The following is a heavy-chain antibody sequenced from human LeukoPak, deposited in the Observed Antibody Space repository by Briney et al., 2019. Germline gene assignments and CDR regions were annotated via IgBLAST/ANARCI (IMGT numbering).Heavy chain of an antibody. Sequence: SETLSLTCNVSGDSMSRYYWSWIGQPAGKGLEWIGRIYFGGGTRYNPSLKSGVTMSVDTSKNRFSLNLSSVTAADTAVYYCARTTGFAVAGVYYFDYWGQGILVTVSS. J-gene: IGHJ4*02. CDR2: IYFGGGT. CDR1: GDSMSRYY. V-gene: IGHV4-4*07. CDR3: ARTTGFAVAGVYYFDY. D-gene: IGHD6-19*01.